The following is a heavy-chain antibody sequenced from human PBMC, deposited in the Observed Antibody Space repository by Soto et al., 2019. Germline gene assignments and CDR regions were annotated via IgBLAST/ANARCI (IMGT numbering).Heavy chain of an antibody. CDR3: ARGSLTSRYVDY. Sequence: KPSETLSLTCTVSGGSISSGDYYWSWIRQPPGKGLEWIGYIYYSGSTYYNPSLKSRVTISVDTSKNQFSLKLSSVTAADTAVYYCARGSLTSRYVDYWGQGTLVTVSS. CDR2: IYYSGST. D-gene: IGHD2-2*01. CDR1: GGSISSGDYY. J-gene: IGHJ4*02. V-gene: IGHV4-30-4*01.